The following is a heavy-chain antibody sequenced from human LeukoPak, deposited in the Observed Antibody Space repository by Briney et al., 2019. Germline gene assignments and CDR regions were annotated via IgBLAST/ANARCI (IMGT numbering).Heavy chain of an antibody. J-gene: IGHJ6*02. CDR3: TRGIEQWLVPDYYYGMDV. CDR1: GFTFSNAW. Sequence: PGGSLRLSCATSGFTFSNAWMNWVRQAPGKGLEWVGRIRSNSDGGTIDYAAPVKGRFTLSRDDSKTTLYLQMNSLQTEDTAVYYCTRGIEQWLVPDYYYGMDVWGQGTTVTVSS. V-gene: IGHV3-15*07. CDR2: IRSNSDGGTI. D-gene: IGHD6-19*01.